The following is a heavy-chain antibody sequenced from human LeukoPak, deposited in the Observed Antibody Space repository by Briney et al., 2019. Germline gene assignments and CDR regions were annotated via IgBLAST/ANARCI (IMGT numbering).Heavy chain of an antibody. CDR3: ARAQRYCSSTSCPYFDY. D-gene: IGHD2-2*01. J-gene: IGHJ4*02. CDR1: GGSISSYY. CDR2: IYYTGST. Sequence: SETLSLTCTVSGGSISSYYWSWIRQPPGKGLEWIGYIYYTGSTNYNPSLKSRVTISVDTSKHQFSLKLSSVTAADTAVYYCARAQRYCSSTSCPYFDYWGQGTLVTVSS. V-gene: IGHV4-59*01.